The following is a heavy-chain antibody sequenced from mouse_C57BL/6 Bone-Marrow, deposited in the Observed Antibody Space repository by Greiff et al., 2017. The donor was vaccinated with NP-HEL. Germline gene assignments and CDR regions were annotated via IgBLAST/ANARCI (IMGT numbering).Heavy chain of an antibody. CDR2: FHPYNDDT. Sequence: VKLVESGAELVKPGASVKMSCKASGYTFTTYPIEWMKQNHGKSLEWIGNFHPYNDDTKYNEKFKGKATLTVEKSSSTVYLELSRLTSDDSAVYYCARNYRPRYWYFDVWGTGTTVTVSS. V-gene: IGHV1-47*01. CDR1: GYTFTTYP. D-gene: IGHD2-1*01. J-gene: IGHJ1*03. CDR3: ARNYRPRYWYFDV.